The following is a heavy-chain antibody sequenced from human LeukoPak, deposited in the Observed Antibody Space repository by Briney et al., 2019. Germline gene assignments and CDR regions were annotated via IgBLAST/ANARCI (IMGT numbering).Heavy chain of an antibody. CDR3: AREPSSGSVSSWYPLDY. CDR2: ISSGRTE. D-gene: IGHD6-13*01. CDR1: GFTFSMHS. V-gene: IGHV3-48*01. J-gene: IGHJ4*02. Sequence: GGSLRLSCVASGFTFSMHSLNWVRQTPGKGLEWVSYISSGRTEFYSDSVKGRFTISRDNAKNSLYLQMNSLRVEDTAVYYCAREPSSGSVSSWYPLDYWGQGTLVTVSS.